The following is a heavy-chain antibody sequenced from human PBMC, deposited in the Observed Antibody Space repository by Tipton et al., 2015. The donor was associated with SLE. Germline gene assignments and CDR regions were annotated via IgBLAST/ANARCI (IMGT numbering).Heavy chain of an antibody. CDR2: IHDSGAT. CDR1: GGSIRSGDYY. D-gene: IGHD6-13*01. CDR3: ARGFFTSTWTQDAFDI. Sequence: TLSLTCTVSGGSIRSGDYYWSWIRQHPGKGLEWIGYIHDSGATFYNPSLRSRSAISVDTSQNQFSLRLTSATAADTAIYYCARGFFTSTWTQDAFDIWGQGALVTVSS. J-gene: IGHJ3*02. V-gene: IGHV4-31*03.